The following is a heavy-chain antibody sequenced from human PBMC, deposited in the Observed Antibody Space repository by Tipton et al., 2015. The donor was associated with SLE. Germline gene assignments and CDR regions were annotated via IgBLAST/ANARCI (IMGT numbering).Heavy chain of an antibody. Sequence: GSLRLSCTVSGFIFSDHYMDWVRQAPGKGLEWVGRSRDKANRYTTDYASSVKGRFTISRDESKNSLFLQMDSLKIEDTAIYYCARGVKQGDGEDYWGQGTLVTVSS. CDR2: SRDKANRYTT. D-gene: IGHD4-17*01. V-gene: IGHV3-72*01. J-gene: IGHJ4*02. CDR3: ARGVKQGDGEDY. CDR1: GFIFSDHY.